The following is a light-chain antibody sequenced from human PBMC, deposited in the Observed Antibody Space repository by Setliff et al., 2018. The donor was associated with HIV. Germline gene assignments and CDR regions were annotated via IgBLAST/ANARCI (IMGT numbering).Light chain of an antibody. V-gene: IGLV2-14*01. CDR2: QVT. J-gene: IGLJ1*01. Sequence: QSALTQPASVYGSPGQSITISCTGTSSYNHVAWYQQHPGKAPKLMIYQVTNRPSGVSNRFSGSKSGNTASLTISGLQAEDEADYYCSSSTSSDTSMAFGAGTKVTVL. CDR1: SSYNH. CDR3: SSSTSSDTSMA.